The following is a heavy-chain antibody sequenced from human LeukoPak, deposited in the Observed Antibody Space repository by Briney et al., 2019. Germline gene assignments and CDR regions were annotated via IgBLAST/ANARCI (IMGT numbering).Heavy chain of an antibody. D-gene: IGHD2-2*01. J-gene: IGHJ6*03. Sequence: PGRSLRLSCAASGFTLSSYGMHWVRQAPGKGLEWVAVIWYDGSNKYYADSVKGRFTISRDNSKNTLYLQMNSLRAEDTAVYYCARDYEDNVVVLAAIYYYYYYMDVWGKGTTVTVSS. CDR1: GFTLSSYG. CDR2: IWYDGSNK. V-gene: IGHV3-33*01. CDR3: ARDYEDNVVVLAAIYYYYYYMDV.